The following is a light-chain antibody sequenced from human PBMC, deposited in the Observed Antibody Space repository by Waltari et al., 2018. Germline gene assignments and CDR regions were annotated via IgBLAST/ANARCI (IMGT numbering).Light chain of an antibody. CDR1: QSVRNY. Sequence: EIVLIQSPATLALSPGERATLSCRASQSVRNYLAWFQQKPGQVPRLLIYDTSNRGTGVPARLSGSGSGTDFTLTISSLESEDFAVYYCQQRSSWPLTFGGGTKVQIK. CDR2: DTS. J-gene: IGKJ4*01. V-gene: IGKV3-11*01. CDR3: QQRSSWPLT.